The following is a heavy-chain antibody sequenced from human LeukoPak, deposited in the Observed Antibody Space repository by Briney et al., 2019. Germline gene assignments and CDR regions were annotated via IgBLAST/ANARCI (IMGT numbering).Heavy chain of an antibody. CDR3: ARGSESHFDY. J-gene: IGHJ4*02. V-gene: IGHV1-46*01. CDR1: GYTFTSNY. CDR2: INPTGGST. D-gene: IGHD1-26*01. Sequence: ASVKVSCKASGYTFTSNYIHWVRQAPGQGFEWKGIINPTGGSTSYAQKFQDRVTMTRDTSTSTVYMELSSLRSEDTAVYYCARGSESHFDYWGQGTLVTVSS.